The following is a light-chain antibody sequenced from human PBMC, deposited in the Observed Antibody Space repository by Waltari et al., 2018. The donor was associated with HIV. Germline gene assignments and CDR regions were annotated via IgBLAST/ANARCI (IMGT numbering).Light chain of an antibody. J-gene: IGLJ3*02. CDR2: ENN. Sequence: QSALTQPPSVSAAPGQKVTISCSGGTSNIGNNYVSWYQQLPGTAPKLLIYENNKRPSGIPDRFSGSKSGTSATLGITGLQTGDEADYYCATWDSNLSAWVFGGGTKLTVL. V-gene: IGLV1-51*02. CDR3: ATWDSNLSAWV. CDR1: TSNIGNNY.